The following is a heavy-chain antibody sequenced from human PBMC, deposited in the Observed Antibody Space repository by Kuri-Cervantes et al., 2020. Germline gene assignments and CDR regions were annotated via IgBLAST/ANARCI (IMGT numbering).Heavy chain of an antibody. CDR3: AHTEGYSLKYNWFDP. CDR2: IYWNDDK. J-gene: IGHJ5*02. CDR1: GFSLSTSGVG. D-gene: IGHD3-22*01. Sequence: SGPTLVKPTQSLTLTCTFSGFSLSTSGVGVGWIRQPPGKALEWLALIYWNDDKRYSPSLKSRLTITKDTFKNQVVLTMTNMDPVDTATYYCAHTEGYSLKYNWFDPWGQGTLVTVSS. V-gene: IGHV2-5*01.